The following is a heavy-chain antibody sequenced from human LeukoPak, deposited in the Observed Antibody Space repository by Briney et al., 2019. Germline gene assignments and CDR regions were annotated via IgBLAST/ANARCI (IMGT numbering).Heavy chain of an antibody. D-gene: IGHD3-10*01. CDR3: AREEEWYASGTYYKGFDS. V-gene: IGHV3-48*01. CDR1: GFTFGSYS. J-gene: IGHJ4*02. Sequence: GGSLRLSCVASGFTFGSYSMNWVRQAPGKGLEWVSYISSGSSIMYYADSVKGRFSISRDNAKNSLFLRMDSLRADDTAVYYCAREEEWYASGTYYKGFDSWGQGTLVTVSS. CDR2: ISSGSSIM.